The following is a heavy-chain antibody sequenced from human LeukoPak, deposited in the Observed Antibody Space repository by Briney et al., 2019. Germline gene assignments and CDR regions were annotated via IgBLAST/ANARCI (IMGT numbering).Heavy chain of an antibody. J-gene: IGHJ4*02. V-gene: IGHV4-39*01. CDR3: ARCYSGSYGYFDY. Sequence: SETLSLTCTVSGGSISSSNYYWGWIRQPPGKGLEWFGNIYYSGSTFYTPSLKSRVTISVDTSKNQFSLKLSSVTAADTAVYYCARCYSGSYGYFDYWGQGTLITVSS. CDR2: IYYSGST. CDR1: GGSISSSNYY. D-gene: IGHD1-26*01.